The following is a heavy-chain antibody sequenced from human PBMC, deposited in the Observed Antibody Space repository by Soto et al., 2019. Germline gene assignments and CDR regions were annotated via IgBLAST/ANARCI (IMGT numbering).Heavy chain of an antibody. D-gene: IGHD3-22*01. J-gene: IGHJ3*01. Sequence: QVQLVESGGGAVQPARSLRLSCAASGFTFSNYTMYWVRQSPGKGLEWVSVISHDASHKYYADSVKGRFIISRDNSENTLFLQMNSLRAEDTAVYYCARDRNYYDSDTYYSDGFDVWGQGTMVAVSS. V-gene: IGHV3-30*01. CDR1: GFTFSNYT. CDR2: ISHDASHK. CDR3: ARDRNYYDSDTYYSDGFDV.